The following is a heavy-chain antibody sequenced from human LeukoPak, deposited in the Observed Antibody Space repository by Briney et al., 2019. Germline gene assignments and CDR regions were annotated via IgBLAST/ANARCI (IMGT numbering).Heavy chain of an antibody. J-gene: IGHJ4*02. V-gene: IGHV4-38-2*02. CDR2: VYHTGST. D-gene: IGHD4-17*01. CDR1: GYSISSGYY. CDR3: ARLIHGDSDDY. Sequence: PSETLSLTCTVSGYSISSGYYWGWFRQPPGKGLEWIGTVYHTGSTYYNPSLKSRVTISIDTSKNQFSLRLSSVTAARTAVYYCARLIHGDSDDYWGQGTLVTVSS.